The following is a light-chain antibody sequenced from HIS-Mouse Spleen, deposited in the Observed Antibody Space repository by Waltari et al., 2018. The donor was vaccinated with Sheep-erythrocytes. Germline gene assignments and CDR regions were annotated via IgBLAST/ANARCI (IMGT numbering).Light chain of an antibody. CDR2: QDS. V-gene: IGLV3-1*01. CDR1: TLGDKY. Sequence: SYELTQPPPVSVSPGQTASITCSGETLGDKYACWYQQKPGQSPVLVIYQDSKRPSGIPERFSGSNSGNTATLTISGTQAMDEADYYCQAWDSSTEVFGGGTKLTVL. CDR3: QAWDSSTEV. J-gene: IGLJ2*01.